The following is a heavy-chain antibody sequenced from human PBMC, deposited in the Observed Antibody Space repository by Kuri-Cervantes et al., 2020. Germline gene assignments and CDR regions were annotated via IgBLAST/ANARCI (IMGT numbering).Heavy chain of an antibody. V-gene: IGHV3-30*18. Sequence: GESLKISCAASGFTFSNYGMHWVRQAPGKGLEWVAVISYDGSNKYYADSVKGRFTISRDNSKNTLYLQMNSLRAEDTAVYYCAKEGSRYYYYGMDVWGQGTTVTVSS. D-gene: IGHD3-10*01. CDR1: GFTFSNYG. CDR2: ISYDGSNK. J-gene: IGHJ6*02. CDR3: AKEGSRYYYYGMDV.